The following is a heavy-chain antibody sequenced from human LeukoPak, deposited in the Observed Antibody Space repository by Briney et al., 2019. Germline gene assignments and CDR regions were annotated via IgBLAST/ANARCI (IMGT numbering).Heavy chain of an antibody. J-gene: IGHJ6*02. CDR3: ARGPPRGYCSSTSCWYYYYYGMDV. CDR2: ISAYNGNT. V-gene: IGHV1-18*01. Sequence: EASVKVSCKASGYTFTSYGISWVRQAPGQGLEWMGWISAYNGNTNYAQELQGRVTMTTDTSTSTAYMELRSLRSDDTAVYYCARGPPRGYCSSTSCWYYYYYGMDVWGQGTTVTVSS. CDR1: GYTFTSYG. D-gene: IGHD2-2*01.